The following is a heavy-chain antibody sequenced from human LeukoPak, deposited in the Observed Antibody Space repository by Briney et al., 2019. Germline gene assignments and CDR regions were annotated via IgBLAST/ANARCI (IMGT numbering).Heavy chain of an antibody. CDR2: ISSSNSYI. V-gene: IGHV3-21*01. D-gene: IGHD1-1*01. CDR1: GFTFSSYS. J-gene: IGHJ4*02. Sequence: PGGSLRLSCSASGFTFSSYSMNWVRQAPGKGLEWVASISSSNSYIYYADSVTGRFTISRDNANNSLYLQMNSLRAEDTAVYYCARDFESRKGTTDYWGQGNLVTVSS. CDR3: ARDFESRKGTTDY.